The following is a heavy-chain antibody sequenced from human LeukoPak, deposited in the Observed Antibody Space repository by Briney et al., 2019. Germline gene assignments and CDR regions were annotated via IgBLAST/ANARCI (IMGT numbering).Heavy chain of an antibody. CDR1: GGSISSSSYY. Sequence: SETLSLTCTVSGGSISSSSYYWGWIRQPPGKGLEWIGSIYYSGSTYYNPSLKSRVTISVDTSKNQFSLKLSSVTAADTAVYYCARVYYYGSGASRAMDVWGKGTTVTISS. J-gene: IGHJ6*03. CDR2: IYYSGST. CDR3: ARVYYYGSGASRAMDV. D-gene: IGHD3-10*01. V-gene: IGHV4-39*01.